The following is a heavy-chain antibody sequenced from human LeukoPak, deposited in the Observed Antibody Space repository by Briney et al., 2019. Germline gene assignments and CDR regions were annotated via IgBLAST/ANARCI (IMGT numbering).Heavy chain of an antibody. D-gene: IGHD3-10*01. J-gene: IGHJ4*02. CDR3: AKGDKLYYYGSGSYYNEGFVDY. Sequence: GGSLRLSCAASGFTFSTYAVNWVRQAPGKGLEWVSTISGSGDSTYYADSVKGRFTISRDNSKDTLYLQMSSVRAEDTALYYCAKGDKLYYYGSGSYYNEGFVDYWGQGTLVTVSS. CDR1: GFTFSTYA. CDR2: ISGSGDST. V-gene: IGHV3-23*01.